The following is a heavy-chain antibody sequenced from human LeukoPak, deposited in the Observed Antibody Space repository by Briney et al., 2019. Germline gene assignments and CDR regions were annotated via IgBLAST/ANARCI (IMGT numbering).Heavy chain of an antibody. V-gene: IGHV1-2*02. CDR3: ARDVMVRGVIPSFVY. CDR1: GYTFTGYY. D-gene: IGHD3-10*01. J-gene: IGHJ4*02. CDR2: INPNSGGT. Sequence: ASVKVSRKASGYTFTGYYMHWVRQAPGQGLEWMGWINPNSGGTNYAQKFQGRVTMTRDTSISTAYMELSRLRSDDTAVYYCARDVMVRGVIPSFVYWGQGTLVTVSS.